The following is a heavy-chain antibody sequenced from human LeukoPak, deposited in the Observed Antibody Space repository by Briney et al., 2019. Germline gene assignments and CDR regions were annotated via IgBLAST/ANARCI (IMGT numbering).Heavy chain of an antibody. D-gene: IGHD3-16*02. CDR2: INHSGST. CDR3: ARDVYDYVWGSYRFWWFDP. J-gene: IGHJ5*02. V-gene: IGHV4-34*01. CDR1: GGSFSGYY. Sequence: SETLSLTCAVYGGSFSGYYWSWIRQSPGKGLEWIGEINHSGSTNYNPSLKSRVTISVDRSKNQFSLKLSSVTAADTAVYYCARDVYDYVWGSYRFWWFDPWGQGTLVTVSS.